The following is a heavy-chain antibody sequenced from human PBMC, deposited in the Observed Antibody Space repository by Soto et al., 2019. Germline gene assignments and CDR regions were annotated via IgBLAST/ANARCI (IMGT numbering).Heavy chain of an antibody. D-gene: IGHD1-26*01. Sequence: QVQLVQSGAEVKKPGSSVKVSCKASGDAFTNYIFAWVRQAPGQGLEWMGGIIPMFGTPKYAQTFQDRVTISADVSTGPAYLELTSLRFDDTAVYYCARGRDQPPVGLYFDSWGEGTRVTVSS. J-gene: IGHJ4*02. CDR1: GDAFTNYI. CDR3: ARGRDQPPVGLYFDS. CDR2: IIPMFGTP. V-gene: IGHV1-69*01.